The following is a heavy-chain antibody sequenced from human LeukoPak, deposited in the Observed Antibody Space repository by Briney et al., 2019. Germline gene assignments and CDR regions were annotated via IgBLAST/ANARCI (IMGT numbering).Heavy chain of an antibody. CDR1: GFTFSDYY. Sequence: GGSLRLSCAASGFTFSDYYMSWIRQAPGKGLEWVSYISSSGSTIYYADSVKGRFTISRDNSKNTLYLQMNSLRAEDTAVYYCAKDHTGSYSSSWYFSYYYYMDVWGKGTTVTVSS. CDR2: ISSSGSTI. CDR3: AKDHTGSYSSSWYFSYYYYMDV. J-gene: IGHJ6*03. D-gene: IGHD6-13*01. V-gene: IGHV3-11*04.